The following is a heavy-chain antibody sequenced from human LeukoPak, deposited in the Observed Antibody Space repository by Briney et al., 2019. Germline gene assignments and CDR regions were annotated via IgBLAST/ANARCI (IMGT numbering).Heavy chain of an antibody. V-gene: IGHV3-33*01. Sequence: GGSLRLSCAASGFTFSSYGMHWVRQAPGKXXXXXXXIWYDGSNKYYADSVKGRFTISRDNSKNTLYLQMNGLRAEDTAVYYCAREGIAVAGTWWFDPWGQGTLVTVSS. CDR1: GFTFSSYG. D-gene: IGHD6-19*01. CDR2: IWYDGSNK. J-gene: IGHJ5*02. CDR3: AREGIAVAGTWWFDP.